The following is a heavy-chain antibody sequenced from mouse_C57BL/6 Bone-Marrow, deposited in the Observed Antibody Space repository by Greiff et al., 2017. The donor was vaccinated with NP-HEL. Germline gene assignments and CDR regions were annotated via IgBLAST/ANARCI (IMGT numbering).Heavy chain of an antibody. Sequence: EVQLHQSGAELVRPGASVKLSCTASGFNIKDYYMHWVKQRPEQGLEWIGRIDPEDGDTEYAPKFQGKATMTADTSSNTAYLQLSSLTSEDTAVYYCTTGAVLRDYAMDYWGQGTSVTVSS. J-gene: IGHJ4*01. CDR3: TTGAVLRDYAMDY. V-gene: IGHV14-1*01. D-gene: IGHD1-1*01. CDR1: GFNIKDYY. CDR2: IDPEDGDT.